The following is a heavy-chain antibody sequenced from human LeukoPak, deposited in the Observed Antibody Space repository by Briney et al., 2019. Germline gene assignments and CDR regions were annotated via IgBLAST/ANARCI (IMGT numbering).Heavy chain of an antibody. V-gene: IGHV3-23*01. CDR1: GFIFSNHG. CDR2: ISPRGDIT. J-gene: IGHJ4*02. D-gene: IGHD3-3*01. Sequence: GSLRLSCAASGFIFSNHGMNWVRQAPGKGLEWVSGISPRGDITYYTDSVKGRFTVSRDNFKNTVHLQVNSLRPEDTAVYFCAKGLGVVIDFLVFDNWGQGTLVTVSS. CDR3: AKGLGVVIDFLVFDN.